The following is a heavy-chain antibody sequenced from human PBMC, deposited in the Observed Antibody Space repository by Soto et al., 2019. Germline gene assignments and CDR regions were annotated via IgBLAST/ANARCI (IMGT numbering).Heavy chain of an antibody. V-gene: IGHV3-73*01. CDR1: GFTFSGSA. D-gene: IGHD2-21*02. CDR3: TRLYDCGGDCP. Sequence: PGGSLRLSCAASGFTFSGSAMHWVRQASGKGLEWVGRIRSKANSYATAYAASVKGRFTISRDDSRNTAYLQMNSLKTEDTAVYYCTRLYDCGGDCPWGQGTLVTVSS. CDR2: IRSKANSYAT. J-gene: IGHJ5*02.